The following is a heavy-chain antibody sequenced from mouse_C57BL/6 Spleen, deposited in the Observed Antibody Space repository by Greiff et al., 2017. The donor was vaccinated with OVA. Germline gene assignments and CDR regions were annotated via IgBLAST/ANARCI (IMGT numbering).Heavy chain of an antibody. CDR3: ASGYYGSSVFAY. D-gene: IGHD1-1*01. CDR2: IDPANGNT. Sequence: VQLQQSVAELVRPGASVKLSCTASGFNIKNTYMHWVKQRPEQGLEWIGRIDPANGNTKYAPKFKGKATITADTSSTTAYLQLSSLTSEDTAIYYCASGYYGSSVFAYWGQGTLVTVSA. J-gene: IGHJ3*01. CDR1: GFNIKNTY. V-gene: IGHV14-3*01.